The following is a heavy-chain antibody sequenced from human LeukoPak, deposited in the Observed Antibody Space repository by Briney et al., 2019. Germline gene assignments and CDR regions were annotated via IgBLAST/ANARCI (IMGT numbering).Heavy chain of an antibody. CDR3: ARALSDIVVVVAATGWFDP. CDR1: GGSFSGYY. V-gene: IGHV4-34*01. CDR2: INHSGST. J-gene: IGHJ5*02. Sequence: PSETLSLTCAVYGGSFSGYYWSWIRQPPGKGLEWIGEINHSGSTNYNPSLKSRVTISVDTSKNRFSLKLSSVTAADTAVYYCARALSDIVVVVAATGWFDPWGQGTLVTVSS. D-gene: IGHD2-15*01.